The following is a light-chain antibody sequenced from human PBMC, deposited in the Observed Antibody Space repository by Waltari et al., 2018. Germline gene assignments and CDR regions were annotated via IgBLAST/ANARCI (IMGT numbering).Light chain of an antibody. CDR1: ALPKHY. J-gene: IGLJ2*01. CDR2: KDT. Sequence: SYELTQPPSVSVSPGQTARITCSGDALPKHYAFWYQQKPGQAPVLVKYKDTERPSGIPDRFSGSSSGTTVTLTISGVQAEDEADYYCQSGDSTSTHVVFGGGTKLTVL. CDR3: QSGDSTSTHVV. V-gene: IGLV3-25*03.